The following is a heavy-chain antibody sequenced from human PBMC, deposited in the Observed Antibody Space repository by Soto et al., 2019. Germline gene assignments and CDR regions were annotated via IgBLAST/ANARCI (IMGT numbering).Heavy chain of an antibody. V-gene: IGHV4-39*01. J-gene: IGHJ5*02. Sequence: PSETLSLTCTVSGDSIISSDFYWGWVREPPGKGLEWSGSIFYLGSSYYNPSLKSRVTMSVDTSKNQFSLRLRSVTAADTALYFCARHSLALRKNNWFDPWGQGIMVT. CDR1: GDSIISSDFY. D-gene: IGHD3-3*02. CDR3: ARHSLALRKNNWFDP. CDR2: IFYLGSS.